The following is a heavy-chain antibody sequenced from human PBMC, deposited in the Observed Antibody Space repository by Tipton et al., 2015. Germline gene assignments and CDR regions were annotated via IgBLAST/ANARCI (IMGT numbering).Heavy chain of an antibody. CDR3: AREGQMTTSQYHAFTAY. D-gene: IGHD5-24*01. CDR1: GFTFSSYT. J-gene: IGHJ4*02. CDR2: ILTTSDTI. V-gene: IGHV3-48*04. Sequence: SLRLSCVASGFTFSSYTMNWVRQAPGKGLEWVSYILTTSDTIHYADSVKGRFTISRDNAKNSLYLEMSGLRAEDTAVYYCAREGQMTTSQYHAFTAYWGQGTLVTVSS.